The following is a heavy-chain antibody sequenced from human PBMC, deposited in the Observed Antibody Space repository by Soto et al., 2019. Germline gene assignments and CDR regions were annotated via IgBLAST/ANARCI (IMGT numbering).Heavy chain of an antibody. D-gene: IGHD3-10*01. Sequence: GGSLRLSCAASGFTFSSYWMSWVRQAPGKGLEWVANIKQDGSEKYYVDSVKGRFTISRDNAKNSLYLQMNSLRAEDTAVYYCARGCMVRGVINDYWGQGTLVTVSS. CDR2: IKQDGSEK. V-gene: IGHV3-7*01. J-gene: IGHJ4*02. CDR3: ARGCMVRGVINDY. CDR1: GFTFSSYW.